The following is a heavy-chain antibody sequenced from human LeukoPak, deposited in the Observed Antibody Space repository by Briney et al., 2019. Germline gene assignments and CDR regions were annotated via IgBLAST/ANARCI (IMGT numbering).Heavy chain of an antibody. V-gene: IGHV5-51*01. CDR2: IYPGDSDT. CDR1: GYSFTSYW. D-gene: IGHD2-15*01. CDR3: ARLGYCSGGTCYGDYYYYMDV. Sequence: GESLKISCKGSGYSFTSYWIAWVRQMPGKGLEWMGIIYPGDSDTRYSPSFQGQVTISADKSINTAYLQWSSLKASDTAIYYCARLGYCSGGTCYGDYYYYMDVWGKGTTVTVSS. J-gene: IGHJ6*03.